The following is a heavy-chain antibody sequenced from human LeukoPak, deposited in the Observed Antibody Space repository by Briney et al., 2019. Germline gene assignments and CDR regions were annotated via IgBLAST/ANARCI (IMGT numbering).Heavy chain of an antibody. CDR2: IKSKTDGGTT. Sequence: GGSLRLSSAASGFTFSNAWMSWVRQAPGKGLEWVGRIKSKTDGGTTDYAAPVKGRFTISRDDSKNTLYLQMNSLKTEDTAVYYCTTGPDDYDLYYFDYWGQGTLVTVSS. D-gene: IGHD4-17*01. CDR1: GFTFSNAW. V-gene: IGHV3-15*01. J-gene: IGHJ4*02. CDR3: TTGPDDYDLYYFDY.